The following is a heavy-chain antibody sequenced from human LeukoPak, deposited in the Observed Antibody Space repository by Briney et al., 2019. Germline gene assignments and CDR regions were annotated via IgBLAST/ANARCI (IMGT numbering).Heavy chain of an antibody. J-gene: IGHJ4*02. Sequence: GASVKVSCKASGGTFSSYAISWVRQAPGQGLEWMGGIIPIFGTANYAQKFQGSVTITTDESTSTAYMELSSLRSEDTAVYYCARERVPSYKSSSSGYFDYWGQGTLVTVSS. CDR1: GGTFSSYA. CDR3: ARERVPSYKSSSSGYFDY. V-gene: IGHV1-69*05. CDR2: IIPIFGTA. D-gene: IGHD6-6*01.